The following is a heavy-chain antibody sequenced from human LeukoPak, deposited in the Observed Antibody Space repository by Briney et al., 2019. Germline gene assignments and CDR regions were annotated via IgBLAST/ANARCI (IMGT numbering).Heavy chain of an antibody. J-gene: IGHJ4*02. Sequence: VLAISGSGRSTYYAHSVKGRFTISRDNSKNTLYLQMNSLRAEDTAVYYCAKDFTAISDSWGQGTLVTVSS. CDR2: ISGSGRST. V-gene: IGHV3-23*01. CDR3: AKDFTAISDS. D-gene: IGHD3-3*01.